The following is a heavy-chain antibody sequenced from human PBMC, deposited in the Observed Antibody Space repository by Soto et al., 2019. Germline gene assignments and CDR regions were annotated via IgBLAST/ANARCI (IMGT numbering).Heavy chain of an antibody. D-gene: IGHD2-15*01. CDR2: IYYSGST. Sequence: SETLSLTCTVSGGSISSGGYYWSWIRQHPGKGLEWIGYIYYSGSTSYSPSLKSRVTISVDASKNQFSLKLSSVIAADTAVYYCAGQGYCSGASCYFAFDIWGQGTMVTVSS. J-gene: IGHJ3*02. CDR1: GGSISSGGYY. V-gene: IGHV4-61*08. CDR3: AGQGYCSGASCYFAFDI.